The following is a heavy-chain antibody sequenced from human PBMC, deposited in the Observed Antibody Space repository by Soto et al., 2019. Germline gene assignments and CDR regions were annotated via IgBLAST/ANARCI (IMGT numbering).Heavy chain of an antibody. Sequence: PSETLSLTCTVSGGSISSSSYYWGCIRQPSGKGLEWIGSIYYSGSTYYNPSLKSRVTISVDTSKNQFSLKLSSVTAADTAVYYCAGRVEMGVYGMDVWGQGTTVTVSS. V-gene: IGHV4-39*01. CDR2: IYYSGST. CDR3: AGRVEMGVYGMDV. J-gene: IGHJ6*02. CDR1: GGSISSSSYY. D-gene: IGHD2-2*01.